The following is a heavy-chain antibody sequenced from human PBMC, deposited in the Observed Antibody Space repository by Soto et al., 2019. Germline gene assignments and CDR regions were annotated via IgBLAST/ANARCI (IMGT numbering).Heavy chain of an antibody. CDR3: ARDNEGELRGGMDV. CDR1: GYTFTGHY. J-gene: IGHJ6*02. CDR2: INPNSGGT. D-gene: IGHD1-26*01. V-gene: IGHV1-2*02. Sequence: ASVKVSCKASGYTFTGHYMHWVRQAPGQGLEWMGWINPNSGGTNYAQKFQGRVTMTRDTSISTAYMELSRLRSDDTAVYYCARDNEGELRGGMDVWGQGTTVTSP.